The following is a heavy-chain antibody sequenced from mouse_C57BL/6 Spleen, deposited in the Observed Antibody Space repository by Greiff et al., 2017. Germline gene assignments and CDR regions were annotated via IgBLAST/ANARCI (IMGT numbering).Heavy chain of an antibody. D-gene: IGHD2-5*01. CDR1: GYTFTDYY. J-gene: IGHJ3*01. CDR2: INPNNGGT. V-gene: IGHV1-26*01. CDR3: ARSNPFAY. Sequence: FQLQQSGPELVKPGASVKISCKASGYTFTDYYMNWVKQSHGKSLEWIGDINPNNGGTSYNQKFKGKATLTVDKSSSTASMELRSLTSEDSAVYYCARSNPFAYWGQGTLVTVSA.